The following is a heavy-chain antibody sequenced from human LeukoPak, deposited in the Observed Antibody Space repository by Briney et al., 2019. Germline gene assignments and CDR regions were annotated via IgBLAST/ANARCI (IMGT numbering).Heavy chain of an antibody. CDR2: INPNSGGT. CDR1: GYTFTGYY. J-gene: IGHJ6*03. V-gene: IGHV1-2*02. Sequence: ASVKVSCKASGYTFTGYYMHWVRQAPGQGLEWMGWINPNSGGTNYAQKFQGRVTMTRDTSISTAYMELSRLRSDDTAVYYCARVKYYGSGSYFQYYYYYYMDVWGKGTTVTISS. D-gene: IGHD3-10*01. CDR3: ARVKYYGSGSYFQYYYYYYMDV.